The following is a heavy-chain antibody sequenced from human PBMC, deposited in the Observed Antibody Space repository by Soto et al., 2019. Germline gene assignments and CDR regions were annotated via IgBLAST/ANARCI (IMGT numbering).Heavy chain of an antibody. Sequence: GGSLRLSCTSSGFPFGNFLMSWFRQAPGKGMEWVGFIRSQPYGGTAEYAASVRGRFTISRDDSKGIAYLQMNSLQTEDSGVYYCIGSFPFWGQGTLVTVSS. CDR1: GFPFGNFL. J-gene: IGHJ4*02. CDR3: IGSFPF. V-gene: IGHV3-49*03. D-gene: IGHD3-10*01. CDR2: IRSQPYGGTA.